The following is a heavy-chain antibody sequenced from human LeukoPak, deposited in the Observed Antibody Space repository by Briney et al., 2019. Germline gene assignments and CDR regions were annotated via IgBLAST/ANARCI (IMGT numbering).Heavy chain of an antibody. J-gene: IGHJ4*02. D-gene: IGHD2-21*02. V-gene: IGHV4-31*03. CDR2: LDHSGST. CDR1: GGSFSSGGSF. CDR3: ATGTYCGGDCYSD. Sequence: SETLSLTCTVSGGSFSSGGSFWTWIRQHPGKGLDWVGHLDHSGSTYSNPSLKGRVSMSVDTSKNQLNLRLTSVTAADTAVYYCATGTYCGGDCYSDWGPGTLVTVSS.